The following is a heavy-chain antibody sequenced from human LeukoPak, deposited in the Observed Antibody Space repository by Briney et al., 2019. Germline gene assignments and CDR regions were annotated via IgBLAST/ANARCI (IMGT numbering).Heavy chain of an antibody. CDR3: ARGGSGNIVVVPAATSRWFDP. D-gene: IGHD2-2*01. Sequence: SESLSLTCTVSGGSISSYYWSWIRQPPGKGLEWSGYIYTSGSTNYNPSLKSRVTISVDTSKNQFSLKLSSVTAADTAVYYCARGGSGNIVVVPAATSRWFDPWGQGTLVTVSS. V-gene: IGHV4-4*09. J-gene: IGHJ5*02. CDR1: GGSISSYY. CDR2: IYTSGST.